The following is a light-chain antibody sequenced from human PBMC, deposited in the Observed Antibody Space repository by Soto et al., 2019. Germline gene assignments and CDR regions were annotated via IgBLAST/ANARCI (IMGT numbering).Light chain of an antibody. J-gene: IGLJ2*01. V-gene: IGLV1-44*01. Sequence: QSVLTQPPSASGTPGQRVTISCSGSSSNIGSNTVNWYQHLPGTAPKLLIHSNNQRPSGVPDRFSGSKSGTSASLAISGLQSEDEADYYCTAWDDRLKGPVFGGGTKLTVL. CDR3: TAWDDRLKGPV. CDR2: SNN. CDR1: SSNIGSNT.